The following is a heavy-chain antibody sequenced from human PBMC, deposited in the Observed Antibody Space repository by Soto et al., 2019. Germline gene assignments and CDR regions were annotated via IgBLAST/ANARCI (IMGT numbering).Heavy chain of an antibody. J-gene: IGHJ4*02. CDR2: IYYSGST. D-gene: IGHD1-7*01. V-gene: IGHV4-59*01. CDR3: ARVTGTTEIDY. Sequence: PSETLSLTCTVSGGSISSYYWSWIRQPPGKGLEWIGHIYYSGSTNYNPSLKSRVTISVDTSKNQFSLKLSSVTAADTAVYYCARVTGTTEIDYWGQGTLVTVSS. CDR1: GGSISSYY.